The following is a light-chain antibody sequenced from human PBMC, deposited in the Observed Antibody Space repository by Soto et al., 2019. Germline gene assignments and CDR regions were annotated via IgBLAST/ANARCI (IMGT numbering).Light chain of an antibody. Sequence: IEITHSHSTLSASICGGVTMTCRASESIRSSLDRFQQKPGKAPKLLIYDASSLESGVPSRFSGSGSGTEFTLTISSLQPDDFATYYCQQYNSYPRTFGQGTNVDVK. J-gene: IGKJ1*01. CDR3: QQYNSYPRT. CDR2: DAS. V-gene: IGKV1-5*01. CDR1: ESIRSS.